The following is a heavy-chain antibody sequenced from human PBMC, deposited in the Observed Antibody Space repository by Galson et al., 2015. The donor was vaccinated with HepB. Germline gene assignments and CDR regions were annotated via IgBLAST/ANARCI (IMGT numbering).Heavy chain of an antibody. V-gene: IGHV5-51*01. CDR1: GYNCTNYW. D-gene: IGHD5-12*01. J-gene: IGHJ6*02. CDR2: IYPGDSDT. CDR3: ARRGYSGYFYYGMDV. Sequence: QSGAEVKKPGESLKISCKGSGYNCTNYWICWVRQMPGKGLQWMGIIYPGDSDTKSRPSFQGQVGFSVDKSISTAYLQWSSLKASDTAMYYCARRGYSGYFYYGMDVWGQGTTVTVSS.